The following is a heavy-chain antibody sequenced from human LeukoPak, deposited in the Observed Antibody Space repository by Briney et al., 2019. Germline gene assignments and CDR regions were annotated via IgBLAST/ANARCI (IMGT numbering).Heavy chain of an antibody. CDR2: IYWNDDK. Sequence: SGPTLVKPTQTLTLICTFSGFSLSTSGVGVGWIRQPPGKALEWLALIYWNDDKRYSSSLKSRLTITKDTSKNQVVLTMTNMDPVDTATYYCAHSLYYYDSSGYGDAFDIWGQGTMVTVSS. J-gene: IGHJ3*02. CDR3: AHSLYYYDSSGYGDAFDI. V-gene: IGHV2-5*01. CDR1: GFSLSTSGVG. D-gene: IGHD3-22*01.